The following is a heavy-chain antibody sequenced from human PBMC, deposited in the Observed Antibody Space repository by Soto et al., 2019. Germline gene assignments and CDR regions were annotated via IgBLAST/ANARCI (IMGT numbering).Heavy chain of an antibody. V-gene: IGHV3-53*01. J-gene: IGHJ4*02. CDR2: IYNAGST. CDR1: GFTVSTNH. CDR3: AGYGGNSV. D-gene: IGHD4-17*01. Sequence: EVQLVESGGGLTQPGGSLRLSCAVSGFTVSTNHVTWVRQAAGKGLQWVSTIYNAGSTYYTYSVKGRFTISRDNSKNTVFLQMNSLRVEDTAVYYCAGYGGNSVWGQGTLVTVSS.